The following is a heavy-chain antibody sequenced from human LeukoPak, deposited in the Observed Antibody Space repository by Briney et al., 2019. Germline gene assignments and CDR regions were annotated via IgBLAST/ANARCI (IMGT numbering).Heavy chain of an antibody. J-gene: IGHJ4*02. CDR2: IYYSGST. V-gene: IGHV4-59*01. CDR1: GGSISSYY. D-gene: IGHD4-17*01. CDR3: ARGGGYGDYRSFDY. Sequence: SETLSLTCTVSGGSISSYYWSWIRQPPGKGLEWIGYIYYSGSTNYNPSLKSRVTISVDTSKNQFSLKLSSVTAADTAVYYCARGGGYGDYRSFDYWGQGTLVTVSS.